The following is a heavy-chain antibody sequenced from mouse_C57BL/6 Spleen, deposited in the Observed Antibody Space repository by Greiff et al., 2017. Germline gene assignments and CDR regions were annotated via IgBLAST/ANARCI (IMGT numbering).Heavy chain of an antibody. CDR1: GYAFSSSW. Sequence: QVQLQQSGPELVKPGASVKISCKASGYAFSSSWMNWVKQRPGKGLEWIGRINPGDGDTNYNRKFKGKATLTVAKSSSTAYMQLRSLTSEDSAVYFCARWGPGEYTLDYWGQGTTLTVSS. V-gene: IGHV1-82*01. J-gene: IGHJ2*01. D-gene: IGHD5-1*01. CDR2: INPGDGDT. CDR3: ARWGPGEYTLDY.